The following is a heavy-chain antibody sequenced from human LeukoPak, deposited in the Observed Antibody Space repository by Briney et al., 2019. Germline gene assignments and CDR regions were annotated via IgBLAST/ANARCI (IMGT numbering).Heavy chain of an antibody. Sequence: RRASVKVSCKASGYTFTRYFIHWVRQAPGQSLEWMGLINAGNGDTKYSQKFQGRVTITRDTSANTVYMELSSLRSEDTAVYYCARDWPEPYDYYGMDVWGQGTTVTVSS. V-gene: IGHV1-3*01. CDR2: INAGNGDT. CDR1: GYTFTRYF. CDR3: ARDWPEPYDYYGMDV. J-gene: IGHJ6*02.